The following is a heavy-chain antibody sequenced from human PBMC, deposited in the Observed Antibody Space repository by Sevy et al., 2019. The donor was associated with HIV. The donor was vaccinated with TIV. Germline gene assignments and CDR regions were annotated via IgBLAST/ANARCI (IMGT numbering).Heavy chain of an antibody. CDR2: ISWNSENT. D-gene: IGHD5-18*01. Sequence: SLRLSCAVSGFNFDRYAMNWVRQVPGKGLEWVSFISWNSENTVYADSVQGRFSITRDNAKNSLFLQMNSLRPEDTAINYCVKDKRGYSYGNPFDYWGQGTLVTVSS. CDR1: GFNFDRYA. CDR3: VKDKRGYSYGNPFDY. J-gene: IGHJ4*02. V-gene: IGHV3-9*01.